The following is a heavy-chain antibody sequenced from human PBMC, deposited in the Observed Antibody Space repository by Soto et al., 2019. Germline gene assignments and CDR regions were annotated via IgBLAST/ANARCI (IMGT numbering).Heavy chain of an antibody. Sequence: HPGGSLRLSCAASGFTFSSYAMSWVRQAPGKGLEWVSAISGSGGSTYYADSVKGRFTISRDNSKNTLYLQMNSLRAEDTAVYYCARDCYYDSLLVCGAFDIWGQGTMVTVSS. V-gene: IGHV3-23*01. J-gene: IGHJ3*02. D-gene: IGHD3-22*01. CDR1: GFTFSSYA. CDR2: ISGSGGST. CDR3: ARDCYYDSLLVCGAFDI.